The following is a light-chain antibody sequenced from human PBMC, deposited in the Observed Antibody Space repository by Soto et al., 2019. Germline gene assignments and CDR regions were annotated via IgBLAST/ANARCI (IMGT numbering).Light chain of an antibody. CDR3: SSFTDSNTLV. J-gene: IGLJ1*01. CDR1: SSDVGGYNY. V-gene: IGLV2-14*01. CDR2: EVS. Sequence: QSALTQPASVSGSPGQSITISCTGTSSDVGGYNYVSWYQQHPGKAPKFMIYEVSNRPSGVSYRFSGSKSGNTASLTISGLQAEDEADYYCSSFTDSNTLVFGTGTKLTVL.